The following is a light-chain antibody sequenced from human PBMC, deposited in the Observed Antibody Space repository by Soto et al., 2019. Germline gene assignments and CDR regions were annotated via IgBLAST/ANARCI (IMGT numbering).Light chain of an antibody. Sequence: DIQMTQSPSTLSASLGDRVTITCRASQSISSWLAWYQQKPGKAPKLLIYKASSLESGVPSRFSGSGSGTEFTLTISSLQPDDFAIYYCQQYNSYRTFGQGTKVDIK. CDR1: QSISSW. CDR2: KAS. J-gene: IGKJ1*01. CDR3: QQYNSYRT. V-gene: IGKV1-5*03.